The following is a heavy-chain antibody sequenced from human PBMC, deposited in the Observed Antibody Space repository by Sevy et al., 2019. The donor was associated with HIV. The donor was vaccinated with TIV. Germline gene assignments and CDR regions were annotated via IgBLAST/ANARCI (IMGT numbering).Heavy chain of an antibody. J-gene: IGHJ3*02. Sequence: ASVKVACKASGYTFTGYYMHWVRQAPGQGLEWMGWTNPNSGGTNYAQKFQGRVTMTRDTSISTAYMELSMLRSDDTAVYYCARDSRISYYDSSGYLSDAFDIWGQGTMVTVSS. CDR3: ARDSRISYYDSSGYLSDAFDI. V-gene: IGHV1-2*02. D-gene: IGHD3-22*01. CDR2: TNPNSGGT. CDR1: GYTFTGYY.